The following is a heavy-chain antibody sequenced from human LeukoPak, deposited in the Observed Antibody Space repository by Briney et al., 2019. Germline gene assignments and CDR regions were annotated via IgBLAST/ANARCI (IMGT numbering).Heavy chain of an antibody. CDR1: GFTFSSYG. CDR3: AKEAYYCDYVRDYFDY. Sequence: GGSLRLSCAASGFTFSSYGMHWVRQAPGKGLEWVAVISHDGSNKYYADSVKGRFTISRDNSENTLYLQMNSLRAEDTAVYYCAKEAYYCDYVRDYFDYWGQGTLVTVSS. J-gene: IGHJ4*02. V-gene: IGHV3-30*18. CDR2: ISHDGSNK. D-gene: IGHD4-17*01.